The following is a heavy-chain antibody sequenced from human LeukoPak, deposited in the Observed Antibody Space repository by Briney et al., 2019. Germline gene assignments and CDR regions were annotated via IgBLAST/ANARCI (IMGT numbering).Heavy chain of an antibody. Sequence: GGSLRLSCAPSGFTFNDYGMSWVRQAPGKGLEWVSSISASGALIYYTDSVEGRFTISRDNSKNTVYLQMSSLRAEDAAVYYCAKDLGTYDDDLTGYVHYYFYMDVWGKGTTVTISS. V-gene: IGHV3-23*01. J-gene: IGHJ6*03. CDR3: AKDLGTYDDDLTGYVHYYFYMDV. CDR1: GFTFNDYG. CDR2: ISASGALI. D-gene: IGHD3-9*01.